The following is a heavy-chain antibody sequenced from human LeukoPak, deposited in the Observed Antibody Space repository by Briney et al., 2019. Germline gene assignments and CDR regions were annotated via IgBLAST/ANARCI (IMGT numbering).Heavy chain of an antibody. J-gene: IGHJ4*02. CDR3: ARGRYNSGWLGGGRFDY. V-gene: IGHV4-34*01. CDR1: GGSFSGYY. CDR2: INHSGST. D-gene: IGHD6-19*01. Sequence: SETLSLTCAVYGGSFSGYYWSWIRQPPGKGLEWIGEINHSGSTNYNPSLKSRVTISVDTSKNQFSLKLSSVTAADTAVYYCARGRYNSGWLGGGRFDYWGRGTLVTVSS.